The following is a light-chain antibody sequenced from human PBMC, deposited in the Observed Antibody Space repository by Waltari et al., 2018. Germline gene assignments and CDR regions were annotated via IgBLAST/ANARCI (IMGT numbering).Light chain of an antibody. Sequence: DIQVTQSPSTLPASLGDRVPITCRASQSISSWLAWYQQKPGKAPKILIKKASSLESGVPSRFTGSGSGTEFTLTISSLQPDDFATYYCQQYNNYPYTFGQGTKLEIK. J-gene: IGKJ2*01. CDR3: QQYNNYPYT. V-gene: IGKV1-5*03. CDR1: QSISSW. CDR2: KAS.